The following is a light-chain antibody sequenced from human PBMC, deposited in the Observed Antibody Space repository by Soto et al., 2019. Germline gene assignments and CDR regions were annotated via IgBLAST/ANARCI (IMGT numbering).Light chain of an antibody. CDR1: SSDVGGYNY. Sequence: QSALTQPRSVSGSPGQSVTISCTGTSSDVGGYNYVSWYQQHPGKAPKLIIYDVSKWPSGIPDRFSDSKSGNTASLTISGLQAEDEADYYCCSYAGNSLWVFGGGTQLTVL. J-gene: IGLJ3*02. CDR3: CSYAGNSLWV. CDR2: DVS. V-gene: IGLV2-11*01.